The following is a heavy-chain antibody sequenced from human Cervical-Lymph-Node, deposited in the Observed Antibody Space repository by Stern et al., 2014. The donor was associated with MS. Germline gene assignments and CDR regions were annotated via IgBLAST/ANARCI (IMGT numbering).Heavy chain of an antibody. Sequence: VQLVQSGGGVVKPGGSLRLSCAASEFTFSDYSLSWIRQAPGKGLEWVSYILGSGTTIYYAASVKGRFTISSDNAKNSLYLQMNSLRAEDTAVYYCARFYDFWSGGMDVWGQGTAVTVSS. J-gene: IGHJ6*02. CDR3: ARFYDFWSGGMDV. V-gene: IGHV3-11*01. CDR1: EFTFSDYS. CDR2: ILGSGTTI. D-gene: IGHD3-3*01.